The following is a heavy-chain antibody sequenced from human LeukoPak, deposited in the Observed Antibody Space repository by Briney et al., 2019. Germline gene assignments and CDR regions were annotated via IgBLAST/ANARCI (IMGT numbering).Heavy chain of an antibody. V-gene: IGHV1-69*01. CDR1: GGTFSSYA. D-gene: IGHD6-13*01. CDR3: ARLGMRQQHPWSGSSYYYYYMDV. CDR2: IIPVFGTA. Sequence: SSVKVSCKASGGTFSSYAISWVRQAPGQGLEWMGGIIPVFGTATYAQKFQGRVTIAADESTSTAYMELSSLRSEDTAVYYCARLGMRQQHPWSGSSYYYYYMDVWGKGITVTVSS. J-gene: IGHJ6*03.